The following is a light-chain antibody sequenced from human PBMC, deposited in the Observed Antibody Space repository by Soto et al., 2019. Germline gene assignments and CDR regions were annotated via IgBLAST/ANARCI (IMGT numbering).Light chain of an antibody. V-gene: IGKV1-5*01. CDR3: QQYNSYWT. CDR2: DSS. CDR1: QNISSW. Sequence: DIQMTQYPSPLSASAGDRITITCRANQNISSWLSWYQMKPGKAPKLLICDSSCLESGVPSRFSGSGSGTEFTLTISSLQPDDFATYYCQQYNSYWTFGQGTKVDIK. J-gene: IGKJ1*01.